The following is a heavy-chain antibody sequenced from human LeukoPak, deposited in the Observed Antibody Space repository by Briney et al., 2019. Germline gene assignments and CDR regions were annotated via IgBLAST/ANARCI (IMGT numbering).Heavy chain of an antibody. D-gene: IGHD5-24*01. CDR1: GGSISSGGYY. Sequence: SDTLSLTCTVSGGSISSGGYYWRWIRQHPGKGLEWIGYIFYSGSTYYHPSLKSRVTISVHTPKNQFSLKLSSVTAADTAVYYCARDGGCLQLAYYFDYWGQGTLVTVSS. CDR3: ARDGGCLQLAYYFDY. V-gene: IGHV4-31*03. J-gene: IGHJ4*02. CDR2: IFYSGST.